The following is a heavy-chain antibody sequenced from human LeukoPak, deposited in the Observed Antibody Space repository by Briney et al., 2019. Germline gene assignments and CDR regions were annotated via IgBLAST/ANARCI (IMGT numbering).Heavy chain of an antibody. J-gene: IGHJ4*02. Sequence: GSLRLSCAASGFTFSSYAMHWVRQAPGKGLEWVAVISYDGSNKYYADSVKGRFTISRDNSKNTLYLQMNSLRAEDTAVYYCAREDSDIVVVVAALADYWGQGTLVTVSS. CDR3: AREDSDIVVVVAALADY. CDR1: GFTFSSYA. V-gene: IGHV3-30*01. CDR2: ISYDGSNK. D-gene: IGHD2-15*01.